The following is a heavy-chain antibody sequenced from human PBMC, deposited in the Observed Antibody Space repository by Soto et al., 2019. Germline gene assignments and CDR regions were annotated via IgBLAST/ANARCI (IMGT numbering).Heavy chain of an antibody. Sequence: LRLSCAASGFTFSSYGMHWVRQAPGKGLEWVAVISYDGSNKYYADSVKGRFTISRDNSKNTLYLQMNSLRAEDTAVYYCAKDADIPRYWGQGTLVTVSS. V-gene: IGHV3-30*18. CDR3: AKDADIPRY. J-gene: IGHJ4*02. D-gene: IGHD3-9*01. CDR1: GFTFSSYG. CDR2: ISYDGSNK.